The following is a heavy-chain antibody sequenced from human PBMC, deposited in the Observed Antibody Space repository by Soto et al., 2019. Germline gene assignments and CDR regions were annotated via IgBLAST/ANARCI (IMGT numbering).Heavy chain of an antibody. Sequence: QVQLVQSGAEVKKPGASVKVSCKVSGDTLTELSIHWVRQAPGKGLEYMGGLDPEDGEAMYAQNFQGRVTMTEDTSTDTSYMELSSLTSEDTAVYYGAIAYSGTYYGYLDPWGQGTLVTVSA. CDR3: AIAYSGTYYGYLDP. CDR2: LDPEDGEA. J-gene: IGHJ5*02. CDR1: GDTLTELS. D-gene: IGHD1-26*01. V-gene: IGHV1-24*01.